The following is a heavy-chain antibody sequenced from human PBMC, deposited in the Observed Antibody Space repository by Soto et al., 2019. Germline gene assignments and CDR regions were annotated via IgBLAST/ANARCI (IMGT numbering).Heavy chain of an antibody. J-gene: IGHJ4*02. CDR2: IYYSGST. D-gene: IGHD6-6*01. V-gene: IGHV4-59*01. Sequence: ETLSLTCTVSGGSISSYYWSWIRQPPGKGLEWIGYIYYSGSTNYNPSLKSRVTISVDTSKNQFSLKLSSVTAEDTAVYYCAKAPGGNSIAARNYFDYWGQGTLVTVSS. CDR1: GGSISSYY. CDR3: AKAPGGNSIAARNYFDY.